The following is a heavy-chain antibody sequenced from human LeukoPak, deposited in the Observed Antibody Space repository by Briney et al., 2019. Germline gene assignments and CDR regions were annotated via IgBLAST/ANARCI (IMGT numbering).Heavy chain of an antibody. D-gene: IGHD3-22*01. V-gene: IGHV3-30-3*01. CDR3: ARANSVLPDLEWGVSGDYLYYFDY. J-gene: IGHJ4*02. Sequence: SCKASGGTFSSYAMHWVRQAPGKGLEWVAVISYDGSNKYYADSVKSRFTISRDNSKNTLYLQMNSLRAEDTAVYYCARANSVLPDLEWGVSGDYLYYFDYWGQGTLVTVSS. CDR2: ISYDGSNK. CDR1: GGTFSSYA.